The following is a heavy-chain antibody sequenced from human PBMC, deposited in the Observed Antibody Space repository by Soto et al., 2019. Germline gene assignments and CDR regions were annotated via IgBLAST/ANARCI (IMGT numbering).Heavy chain of an antibody. CDR1: GVSFSSGDYY. V-gene: IGHV3-48*01. D-gene: IGHD3-22*01. Sequence: PSETLSLTCTVSGVSFSSGDYYWSWIRQPPGKGLEWVSYISSSSSTIFYTDSVKGRFTVSRDNAKNSLYLQMNSLRAEDTAVYYCARPTYYYDSSGPQAYWGQGTLVTVSS. J-gene: IGHJ4*02. CDR2: ISSSSSTI. CDR3: ARPTYYYDSSGPQAY.